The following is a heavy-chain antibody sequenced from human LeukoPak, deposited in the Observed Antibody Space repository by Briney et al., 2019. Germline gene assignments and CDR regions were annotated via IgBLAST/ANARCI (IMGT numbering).Heavy chain of an antibody. J-gene: IGHJ4*02. Sequence: PSETLSLTCTVSGGFISSGDYYWSWIRQPPGKGLEWIGYIYYSGSTYYNPSLKSRVTISIDTSKNQFSLKLSSVTAADSAVYYCATYGSENFAFEYWGQGTPVTVSS. CDR3: ATYGSENFAFEY. D-gene: IGHD3-10*01. CDR1: GGFISSGDYY. V-gene: IGHV4-30-4*01. CDR2: IYYSGST.